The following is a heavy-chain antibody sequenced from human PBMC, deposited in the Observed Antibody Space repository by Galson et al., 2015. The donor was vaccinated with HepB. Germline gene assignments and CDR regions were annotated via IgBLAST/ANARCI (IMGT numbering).Heavy chain of an antibody. D-gene: IGHD3-22*01. J-gene: IGHJ4*02. CDR2: INPNSGGT. V-gene: IGHV1-2*04. CDR1: GYTFTGYY. CDR3: ARGSYYGSSGYDH. Sequence: SVKVSCKASGYTFTGYYIHWVRQAPGQGLEWMGWINPNSGGTSYSQKSQDWVTMTRDTSFGTAYMELSRLRSEDTAVYYCARGSYYGSSGYDHWGQGTLVTVSS.